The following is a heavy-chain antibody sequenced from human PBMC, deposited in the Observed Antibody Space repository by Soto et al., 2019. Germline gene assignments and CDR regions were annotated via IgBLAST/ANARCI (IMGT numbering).Heavy chain of an antibody. J-gene: IGHJ4*02. V-gene: IGHV4-4*09. CDR2: INHSGTT. CDR1: GASLTSYF. Sequence: PSETLSLTCSVSGASLTSYFWGWIRLPSGKGLEWIGHINHSGTTNYSPSLKSRVTLSLDKAKNQFSLDVTSVTAADTAIYYCARLGWSGYFGLFDDWGPGSLVTVSS. D-gene: IGHD3-3*01. CDR3: ARLGWSGYFGLFDD.